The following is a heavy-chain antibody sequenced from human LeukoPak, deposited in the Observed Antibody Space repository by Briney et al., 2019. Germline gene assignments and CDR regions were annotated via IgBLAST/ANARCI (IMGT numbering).Heavy chain of an antibody. Sequence: GGSLRLSCAASGFTFSSYRMSWVRQAPGKGLEWVANIKQDGSEKYYVGSVKGRFTISRDNAKNSLYLQMNSLRAEDTAVYYCARDRKDFWSGYYTGTSWGFDYWGQGTLVTVSS. J-gene: IGHJ4*02. D-gene: IGHD3-3*01. CDR2: IKQDGSEK. CDR3: ARDRKDFWSGYYTGTSWGFDY. V-gene: IGHV3-7*01. CDR1: GFTFSSYR.